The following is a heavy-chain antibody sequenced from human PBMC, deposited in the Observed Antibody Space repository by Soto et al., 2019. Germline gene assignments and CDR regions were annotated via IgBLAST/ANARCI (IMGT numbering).Heavy chain of an antibody. CDR2: IYYSGST. CDR3: ASASPYGDPRGNQGYYFDY. D-gene: IGHD4-17*01. V-gene: IGHV4-31*03. CDR1: GGSISSGGYY. J-gene: IGHJ4*02. Sequence: TLSLTCTVSGGSISSGGYYWSWIRQHPGKGLEWIGYIYYSGSTYYNPSLKSRVTISVDTSKNQFSLKLSSVTAADMAVYYCASASPYGDPRGNQGYYFDYWGQGTLVTVSS.